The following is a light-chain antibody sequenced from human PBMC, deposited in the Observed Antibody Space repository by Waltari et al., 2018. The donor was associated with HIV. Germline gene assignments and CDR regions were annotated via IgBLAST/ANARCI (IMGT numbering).Light chain of an antibody. CDR2: GAS. V-gene: IGKV3-20*01. Sequence: EFVLMQSPGTLSLSPGERPTLSCRGSQSVSSSYLAWYQQRPGQAPSLLIYGASRRATGIPDRFSVSGSGTDFTLTISRLEPEDFAVYYCQQYGSSPETFGQGTKVEIK. CDR3: QQYGSSPET. J-gene: IGKJ1*01. CDR1: QSVSSSY.